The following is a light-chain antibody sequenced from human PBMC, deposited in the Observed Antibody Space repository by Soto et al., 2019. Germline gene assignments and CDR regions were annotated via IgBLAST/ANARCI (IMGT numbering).Light chain of an antibody. CDR2: SNN. V-gene: IGLV1-44*01. CDR3: AAWDDSLNGVE. CDR1: SSNIGSST. J-gene: IGLJ2*01. Sequence: QSVLTQPPSASGTPGQRVTISCSGSSSNIGSSTVNWYQHLPGTAPKLLIYSNNARSSGVPDRFSGYKSGTSASLAISGLQSEDEADYYCAAWDDSLNGVEFGGGTKLTVL.